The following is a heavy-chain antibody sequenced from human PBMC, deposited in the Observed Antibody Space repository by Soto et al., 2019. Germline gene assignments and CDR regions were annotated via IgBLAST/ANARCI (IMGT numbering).Heavy chain of an antibody. J-gene: IGHJ2*01. CDR1: EFTFSSYA. CDR2: ISGSGGST. D-gene: IGHD3-22*01. Sequence: GGSLRLSCAASEFTFSSYAMSWVRQAPGKGLEWVSAISGSGGSTDYADSVKGRFTISRDNSKNMLYLQMNSLRAEDTALYYCAKCAYYSGWYFDLWGRGTLVTVSS. CDR3: AKCAYYSGWYFDL. V-gene: IGHV3-23*01.